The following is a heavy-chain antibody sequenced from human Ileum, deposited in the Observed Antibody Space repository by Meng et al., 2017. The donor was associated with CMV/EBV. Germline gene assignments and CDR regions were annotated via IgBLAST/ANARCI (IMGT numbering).Heavy chain of an antibody. V-gene: IGHV7-4-1*02. CDR1: GYNFISNN. CDR3: ARDGLSGRYFDY. D-gene: IGHD3-3*01. J-gene: IGHJ4*02. Sequence: QVQLMQSGSEVKKPGGSVKVSCKASGYNFISNNMIWVRQAPGQGPEWMGWINTNTGNPTYAQGFTGRFVFSLDTSVSTAFLQINSLKAEDTAVYYCARDGLSGRYFDYWGQGTLVTVSS. CDR2: INTNTGNP.